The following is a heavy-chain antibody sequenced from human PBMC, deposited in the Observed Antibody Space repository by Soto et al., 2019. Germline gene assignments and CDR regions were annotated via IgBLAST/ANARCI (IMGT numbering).Heavy chain of an antibody. CDR1: GYTFTSYG. V-gene: IGHV1-18*04. Sequence: ASVKVSCKASGYTFTSYGISWVRQAPGQGLEWMGWISGYNGDTNYAQKLQGRVTMTTDTSTDTAYMELRSLRSDDTAVYYCARAQQTVAGDGIWYWGQGTLVTVYS. J-gene: IGHJ4*02. CDR3: ARAQQTVAGDGIWY. D-gene: IGHD6-13*01. CDR2: ISGYNGDT.